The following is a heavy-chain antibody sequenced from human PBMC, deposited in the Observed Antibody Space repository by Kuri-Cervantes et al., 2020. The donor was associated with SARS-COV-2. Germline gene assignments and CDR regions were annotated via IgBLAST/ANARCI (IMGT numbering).Heavy chain of an antibody. D-gene: IGHD3-22*01. CDR2: IYYSGST. CDR3: ARREFYYDGSGYYHVVGDY. J-gene: IGHJ4*02. V-gene: IGHV4-39*01. Sequence: SETLSLTCTVSGGSISSSSYYWGWIRQPPGKGLEWIGSIYYSGSTYYNPSLKSRVTISVDTSKNQFSLKLSSVTAADTAVYYCARREFYYDGSGYYHVVGDYWGRGTLVTVSS. CDR1: GGSISSSSYY.